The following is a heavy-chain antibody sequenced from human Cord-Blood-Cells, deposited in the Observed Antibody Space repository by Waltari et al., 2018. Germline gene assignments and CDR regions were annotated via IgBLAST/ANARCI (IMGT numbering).Heavy chain of an antibody. Sequence: QVQLQQWGAGLLKPSETLSLTCAVYGGSFSGYYWSWIRQPPGKGLEWIGEINHSGSTNNNPSLKSRVTISVDTSKNQFSLKLSSVTAADTAVYYCARRRLYDSSGYYYYYYYMDVWGKGTTVTVSS. CDR1: GGSFSGYY. CDR2: INHSGST. D-gene: IGHD3-22*01. J-gene: IGHJ6*03. CDR3: ARRRLYDSSGYYYYYYYMDV. V-gene: IGHV4-34*01.